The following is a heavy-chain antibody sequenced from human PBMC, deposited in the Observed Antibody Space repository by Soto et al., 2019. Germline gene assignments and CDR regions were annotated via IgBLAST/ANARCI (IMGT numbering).Heavy chain of an antibody. V-gene: IGHV3-23*01. J-gene: IGHJ6*02. CDR1: GFTFSTYA. CDR3: AKDSRGGNSFTYFYYGLDV. Sequence: QPGGSLRLSCAASGFTFSTYAMSWVRQAPGRGLEWVSGLSASGGATYYTDSVRGRFTISRANSENTLYLQMNSLRAEDTAVYYCAKDSRGGNSFTYFYYGLDVWGQGTTVTVSS. D-gene: IGHD2-21*02. CDR2: LSASGGAT.